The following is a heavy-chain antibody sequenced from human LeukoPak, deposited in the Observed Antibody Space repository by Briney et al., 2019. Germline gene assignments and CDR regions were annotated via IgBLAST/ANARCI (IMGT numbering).Heavy chain of an antibody. Sequence: GGSLRLSCAASGFTFSDAWMIWVRQAPGRGLEWVGRIKSKTDGETTDYAAPVKGRFSISRDDSKNTLYLQMNSLKTEDTAVYYCARRGRDSNNQKIFDYWGQGTLVTVSS. CDR3: ARRGRDSNNQKIFDY. J-gene: IGHJ4*02. V-gene: IGHV3-15*05. D-gene: IGHD3-16*01. CDR1: GFTFSDAW. CDR2: IKSKTDGETT.